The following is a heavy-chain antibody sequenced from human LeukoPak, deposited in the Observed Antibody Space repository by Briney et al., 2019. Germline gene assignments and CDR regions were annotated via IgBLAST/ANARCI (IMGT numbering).Heavy chain of an antibody. Sequence: GESLKISFKGSGYNFFSYWIAWVRQMPGKGLEWMGIIYPGDSDTRYSPSFEGQVTISADRTTTTAYLQWSSLKASDTAIYCCARRHNYGSESYSFFDLWGQGTLVTVSS. CDR3: ARRHNYGSESYSFFDL. J-gene: IGHJ4*02. CDR1: GYNFFSYW. D-gene: IGHD3-10*01. CDR2: IYPGDSDT. V-gene: IGHV5-51*01.